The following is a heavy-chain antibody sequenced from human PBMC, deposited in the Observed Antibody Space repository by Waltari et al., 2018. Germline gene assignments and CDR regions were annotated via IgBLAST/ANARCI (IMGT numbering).Heavy chain of an antibody. CDR2: IYYSGST. CDR1: GGSISSSSYY. CDR3: ASLHLGSIAAGGRILDY. D-gene: IGHD3-16*01. V-gene: IGHV4-39*07. Sequence: QLQLQESGPGLVKPSETLSLTCTVSGGSISSSSYYWGWIRQPPGKGLEWIGSIYYSGSTYYNPSLKSRVTISVDKSKNQFSLKLSSVTAADTAVYYCASLHLGSIAAGGRILDYWGQGTLVTVSS. J-gene: IGHJ4*02.